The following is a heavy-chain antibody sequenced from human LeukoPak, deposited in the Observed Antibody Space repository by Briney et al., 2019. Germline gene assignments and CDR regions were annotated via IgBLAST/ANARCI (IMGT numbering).Heavy chain of an antibody. J-gene: IGHJ4*02. V-gene: IGHV3-48*03. Sequence: GGSLRLSCAASGFTFSSYEMNWVRQAPGKGLEWVSYISSSGSTIYYADSVKGRFTISRDNAKNSLYLQMNSLRAEDTAVYYCARDRKGTERWFDYWGQGTLVTVYS. CDR2: ISSSGSTI. CDR1: GFTFSSYE. D-gene: IGHD1-1*01. CDR3: ARDRKGTERWFDY.